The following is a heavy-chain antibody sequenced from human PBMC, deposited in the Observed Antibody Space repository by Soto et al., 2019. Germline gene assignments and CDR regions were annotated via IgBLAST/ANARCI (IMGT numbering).Heavy chain of an antibody. CDR1: GFTFSSYS. CDR2: ISSSSSTI. V-gene: IGHV3-48*02. J-gene: IGHJ3*02. Sequence: GGSLRLSCAASGFTFSSYSMNWVRQAPGKGLEWVSYISSSSSTIYYADSVKGRFTISRDNAKNSLYLQMNSLRDEDTAVYYCATGGYSYGGGDPDAFDIWGQGTMVTVSS. D-gene: IGHD5-18*01. CDR3: ATGGYSYGGGDPDAFDI.